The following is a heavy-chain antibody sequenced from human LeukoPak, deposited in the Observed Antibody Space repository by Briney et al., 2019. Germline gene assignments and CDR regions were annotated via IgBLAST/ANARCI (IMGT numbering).Heavy chain of an antibody. J-gene: IGHJ5*02. V-gene: IGHV4-30-4*08. CDR1: GGSISSGDYY. CDR3: ARDGPPDTIFGVSGFDP. D-gene: IGHD3-3*01. CDR2: IYYSGST. Sequence: PSETLSLTCTVSGGSISSGDYYWSWIRQPPEKGLEWIGYIYYSGSTYYNPSLKSRVTISVDTSKNQFSLKLSSVTAADTAVYYCARDGPPDTIFGVSGFDPWGQGTLVTVSS.